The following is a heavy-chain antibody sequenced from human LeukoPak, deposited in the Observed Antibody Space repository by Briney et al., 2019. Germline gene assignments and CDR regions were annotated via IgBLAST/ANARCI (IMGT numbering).Heavy chain of an antibody. CDR2: IYPGDSDT. D-gene: IGHD3-3*01. Sequence: MTGESLKISCKGSGYSFISYWVGWVRQMPGKGLEWMGIIYPGDSDTRYSPSFQGQVTISADKSISTAYLQWSSLKASDTAMYYCAKGIGVVNDAFDIWGQGTMVTVSS. CDR3: AKGIGVVNDAFDI. V-gene: IGHV5-51*01. CDR1: GYSFISYW. J-gene: IGHJ3*02.